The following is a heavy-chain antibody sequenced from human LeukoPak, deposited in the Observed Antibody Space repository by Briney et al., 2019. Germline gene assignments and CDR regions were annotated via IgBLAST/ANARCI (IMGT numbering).Heavy chain of an antibody. CDR2: IRYDGSNK. Sequence: GGSLRLSCAASGFTFSSYGMHWVRQAPGKGLEWVAFIRYDGSNKYYADSVKGRFTISSDNSKNTLYLQMNSLRAEDTAVYYCAKDFGYSYGYFDYWGQGTLVTVSS. J-gene: IGHJ4*02. CDR1: GFTFSSYG. V-gene: IGHV3-30*02. CDR3: AKDFGYSYGYFDY. D-gene: IGHD5-18*01.